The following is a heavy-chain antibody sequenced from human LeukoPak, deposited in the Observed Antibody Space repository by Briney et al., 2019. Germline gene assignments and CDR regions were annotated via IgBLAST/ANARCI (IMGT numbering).Heavy chain of an antibody. CDR3: ARDMPPDILTGRGAFDI. Sequence: SVKVSCKASGGTVSSYAISWVRQAPGQGLEWMGGIIPIFGTATYAQKFQGRVTITADESTSTAYMELSSLRSEDTAVYYCARDMPPDILTGRGAFDIWGQGTMVTVSS. CDR1: GGTVSSYA. D-gene: IGHD3-9*01. J-gene: IGHJ3*02. V-gene: IGHV1-69*13. CDR2: IIPIFGTA.